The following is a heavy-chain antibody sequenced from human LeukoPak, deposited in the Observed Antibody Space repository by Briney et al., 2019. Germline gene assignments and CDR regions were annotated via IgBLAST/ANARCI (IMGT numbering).Heavy chain of an antibody. D-gene: IGHD3-22*01. J-gene: IGHJ6*03. CDR3: ATRSTYCYDSSGYYLPSYMDV. V-gene: IGHV3-23*01. CDR2: ISGSGGST. Sequence: GGSLRLSCAASGFTFSSYAMSWVRQAPGKWLEWVSAISGSGGSTYYADSVKGRFTISRDNSKNTLYLQMNSLRAEDTTVYYCATRSTYCYDSSGYYLPSYMDVWGKGTTVTVSS. CDR1: GFTFSSYA.